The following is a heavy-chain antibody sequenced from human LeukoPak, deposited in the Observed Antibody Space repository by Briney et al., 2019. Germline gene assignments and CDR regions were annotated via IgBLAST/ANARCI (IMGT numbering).Heavy chain of an antibody. CDR3: ARNNGGNRRPPNFDC. J-gene: IGHJ4*02. V-gene: IGHV4-39*01. D-gene: IGHD4-23*01. CDR1: GGSILGSTYY. Sequence: PSETLSLTSTVSGGSILGSTYYWAWIRQPPGKGLEWIGSIYYSGSTYYNPSLKSRVTISVDTSKNQFSLKLSSVTAADTAVYYCARNNGGNRRPPNFDCWGQGTLVTVSS. CDR2: IYYSGST.